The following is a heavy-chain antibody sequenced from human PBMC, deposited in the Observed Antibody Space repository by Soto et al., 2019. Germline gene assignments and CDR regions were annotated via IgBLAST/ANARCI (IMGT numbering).Heavy chain of an antibody. CDR1: GGSISSSSYY. CDR2: SYYSGST. J-gene: IGHJ4*02. Sequence: QLQLQESGPGLVKPSETLSLTCTVSGGSISSSSYYWGWIRQPPGKGLEWIGSSYYSGSTYYNPSLKSRVTISVDTSKNQFSLKLSSVTAADTAVYYCATTVRGVIITEDYWGQGTLVTVSS. CDR3: ATTVRGVIITEDY. D-gene: IGHD3-10*01. V-gene: IGHV4-39*01.